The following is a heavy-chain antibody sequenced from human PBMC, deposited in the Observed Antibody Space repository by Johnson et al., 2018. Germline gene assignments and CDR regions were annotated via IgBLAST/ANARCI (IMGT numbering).Heavy chain of an antibody. CDR1: GGPFSNFA. V-gene: IGHV1-69*01. D-gene: IGHD3-10*01. CDR3: ASSRPLWLGDRDAFDI. Sequence: VQLVESGAAVKKPGSSVKVSCKASGGPFSNFAFSWVRQAPGQGLEWMGGLIPIFGTATYAQKFHGRVTITAAGSTTAYMELSSLRPEDKAVYYCASSRPLWLGDRDAFDIWGQGTMVTVSS. J-gene: IGHJ3*02. CDR2: LIPIFGTA.